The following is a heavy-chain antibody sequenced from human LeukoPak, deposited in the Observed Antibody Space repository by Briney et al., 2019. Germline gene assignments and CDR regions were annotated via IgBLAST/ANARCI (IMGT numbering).Heavy chain of an antibody. CDR2: IYYSGST. Sequence: SETLSLTCTVSGGSISSSSYYWGWIRQPPGKGLEWIGSIYYSGSTYYNPSLKSRVTIPVDTSKNQFSLKLSSVTAADTAVYYCARHRLVGADNKNFDYWGQGTLVTVSS. V-gene: IGHV4-39*01. J-gene: IGHJ4*02. D-gene: IGHD1-26*01. CDR3: ARHRLVGADNKNFDY. CDR1: GGSISSSSYY.